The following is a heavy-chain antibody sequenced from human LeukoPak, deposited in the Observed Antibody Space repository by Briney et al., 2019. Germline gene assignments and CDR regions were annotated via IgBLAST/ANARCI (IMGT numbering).Heavy chain of an antibody. CDR1: GFTLSCCG. D-gene: IGHD6-19*01. CDR3: VKKAVSSAWSGGWFDP. V-gene: IGHV3-30*02. CDR2: IPYDGGLD. J-gene: IGHJ5*02. Sequence: PGGSLRLSRAASGFTLSCCGMHGVPEAPGKGLEGVAFIPYDGGLDYYADSVKGRFTISRDNSKNTVYLQMNSLRAEDTAVYYCVKKAVSSAWSGGWFDPGGQGTLLTVS.